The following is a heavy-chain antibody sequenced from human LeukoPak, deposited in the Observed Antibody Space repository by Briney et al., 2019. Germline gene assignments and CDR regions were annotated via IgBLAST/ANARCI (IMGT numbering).Heavy chain of an antibody. V-gene: IGHV3-30*02. J-gene: IGHJ4*02. D-gene: IGHD3-10*01. CDR1: GFTFSSYG. CDR3: AKPSGSYFTGWNYFDY. Sequence: PGGSLRLSCAASGFTFSSYGIHWVRQAPGKGLEWVAFIRYDGSNKYYAESVKGRFTISRDNSKNTVYLQMNSLRAEDTAVYFCAKPSGSYFTGWNYFDYWGQGTLVTVSS. CDR2: IRYDGSNK.